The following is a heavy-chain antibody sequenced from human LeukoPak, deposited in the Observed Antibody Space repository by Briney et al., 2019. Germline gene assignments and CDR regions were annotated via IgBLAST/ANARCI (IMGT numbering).Heavy chain of an antibody. V-gene: IGHV1-2*02. CDR2: INPYSGGT. CDR3: ARGSHTLYDSSGYYLGY. Sequence: GASVKVSCKASGYTFTRYYMHWVRQAPGQGLKWMGWINPYSGGTNYEQKFQGRVTMSRDTSISTAYMELSRLRSVDTAVYYCARGSHTLYDSSGYYLGYWGQGTMVT. CDR1: GYTFTRYY. J-gene: IGHJ4*02. D-gene: IGHD3-22*01.